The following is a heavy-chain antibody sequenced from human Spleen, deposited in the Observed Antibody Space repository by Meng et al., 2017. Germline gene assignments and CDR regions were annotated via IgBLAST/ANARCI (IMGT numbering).Heavy chain of an antibody. D-gene: IGHD2-15*01. J-gene: IGHJ2*01. CDR1: GGSISSGGYY. Sequence: LRLSCTVSGGSISSGGYYWNWIRQHPGKGLEWIGYIFYSGSTYYNPSLKSLVSISVDTSKNQFSLKLSSVTAADTAVYYCARGSCSGGGCYSAWYFDLWGRGNLVNVAS. V-gene: IGHV4-31*01. CDR2: IFYSGST. CDR3: ARGSCSGGGCYSAWYFDL.